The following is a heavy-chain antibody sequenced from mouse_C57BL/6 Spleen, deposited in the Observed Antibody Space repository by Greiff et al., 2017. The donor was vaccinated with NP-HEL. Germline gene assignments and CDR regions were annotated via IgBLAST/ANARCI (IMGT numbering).Heavy chain of an antibody. D-gene: IGHD2-5*01. CDR1: GYTFTSYW. V-gene: IGHV1-53*01. Sequence: QVQLQQPGTELVKPGASVKLSCKASGYTFTSYWMHWVKQRPGQGLEWIGNINPSNGGTNYNEKFKSKATLTVDKSSGTAYMQLSSLTSEDSAVYYCARERYSNYGGYYFDYWGQGTTLTVSS. CDR2: INPSNGGT. CDR3: ARERYSNYGGYYFDY. J-gene: IGHJ2*01.